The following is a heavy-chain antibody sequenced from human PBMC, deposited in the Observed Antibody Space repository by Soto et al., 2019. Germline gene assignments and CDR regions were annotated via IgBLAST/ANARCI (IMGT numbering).Heavy chain of an antibody. D-gene: IGHD5-18*01. Sequence: GGSLRLSCSASGFTFSGYAMHWVRQTPGKGLEYVSVISRDGGSSYYADSVKGRFTISRDNSKNTLSLQMSSLRVEDTAIYYCVKDNGYSYGYAYLDYWGQGT. CDR3: VKDNGYSYGYAYLDY. CDR1: GFTFSGYA. V-gene: IGHV3-64D*08. J-gene: IGHJ4*02. CDR2: ISRDGGSS.